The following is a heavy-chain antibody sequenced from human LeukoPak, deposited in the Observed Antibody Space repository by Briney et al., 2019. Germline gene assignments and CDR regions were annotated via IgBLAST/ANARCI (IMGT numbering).Heavy chain of an antibody. J-gene: IGHJ4*02. CDR2: IKQDGSEK. CDR3: ARNPVRAYCSSTSCYTVGFFDY. Sequence: PGGSLRLSCAASGFTFSSYWMSRVRQAPGKGLEWVANIKQDGSEKYYVDSVKGRFTISRDNAKNSLYLQMNSLRAEDTAVYYCARNPVRAYCSSTSCYTVGFFDYWGQGTLVTVSS. V-gene: IGHV3-7*01. D-gene: IGHD2-2*02. CDR1: GFTFSSYW.